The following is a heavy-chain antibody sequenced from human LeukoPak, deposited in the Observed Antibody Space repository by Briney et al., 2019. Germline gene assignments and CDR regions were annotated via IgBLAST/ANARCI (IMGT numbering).Heavy chain of an antibody. CDR3: ARIATMVRGVIIALDY. CDR2: IYPGDSDT. CDR1: GYSFTSYW. V-gene: IGHV5-51*01. D-gene: IGHD3-10*01. J-gene: IGHJ4*02. Sequence: GESLKISCKGSGYSFTSYWTGWVRQMPGKGLEWMGIIYPGDSDTRYSPSFQGQVTISADKSISTAYLQWSSLKASDTAMYYCARIATMVRGVIIALDYWGQGTLVTVSS.